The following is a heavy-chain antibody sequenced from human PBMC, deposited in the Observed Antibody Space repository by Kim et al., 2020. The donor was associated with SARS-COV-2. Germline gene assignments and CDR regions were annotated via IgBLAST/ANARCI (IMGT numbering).Heavy chain of an antibody. J-gene: IGHJ4*02. V-gene: IGHV3-23*01. Sequence: GGSLRLSCAASGFTFSSYAMSWVRQAPGKGLEWVSAISGSGGSTYYADSVKGRFTISRDNSKNTLYLQMNSLRAEDTAVYYCAKRGGGPGIAVAGTGDYWGQGTLVTVSS. D-gene: IGHD6-19*01. CDR2: ISGSGGST. CDR3: AKRGGGPGIAVAGTGDY. CDR1: GFTFSSYA.